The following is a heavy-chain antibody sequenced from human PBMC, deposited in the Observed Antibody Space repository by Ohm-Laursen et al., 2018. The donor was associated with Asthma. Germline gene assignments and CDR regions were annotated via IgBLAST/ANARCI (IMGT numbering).Heavy chain of an antibody. Sequence: SLRLSCSASGFPFNDFVMHWVRQAPGKGLEWVSGINWSSGSMGYADSVRGRFTISRDNAKNSLYLQMNSLRTEDTVVYFCRAVPSRTMYFDYWGQGILVTVSS. V-gene: IGHV3-9*01. J-gene: IGHJ4*02. CDR2: INWSSGSM. CDR3: RAVPSRTMYFDY. D-gene: IGHD4/OR15-4a*01. CDR1: GFPFNDFV.